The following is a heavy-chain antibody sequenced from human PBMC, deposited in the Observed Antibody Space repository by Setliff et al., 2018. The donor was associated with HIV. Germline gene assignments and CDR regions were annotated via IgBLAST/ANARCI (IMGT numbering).Heavy chain of an antibody. Sequence: SETLSLTCTASGDSINTPFWWSWIRQPAGKGLEWIGRVTNTGDTSYNPSLKSRVTISMDTSKNLFSLKLTSVTAADTAVYFCAKGSGPPWFDPWGQGTLVTVSS. CDR2: VTNTGDT. CDR1: GDSINTPFW. J-gene: IGHJ5*02. CDR3: AKGSGPPWFDP. D-gene: IGHD3-3*01. V-gene: IGHV4-4*07.